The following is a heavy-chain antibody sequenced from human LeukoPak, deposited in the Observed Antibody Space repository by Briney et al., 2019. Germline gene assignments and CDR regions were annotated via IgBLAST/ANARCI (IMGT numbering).Heavy chain of an antibody. J-gene: IGHJ4*02. CDR2: IYYSGST. CDR3: ARHSDSSSFDY. D-gene: IGHD6-6*01. Sequence: SETLSLTCTVSGGSISSSSYYWGWLRQPPGKGLEWIGSIYYSGSTYYNPSLKSRVTISVDTSKNQFSLKLSSVTAADTAVYYCARHSDSSSFDYWGQGTLVTVSS. CDR1: GGSISSSSYY. V-gene: IGHV4-39*01.